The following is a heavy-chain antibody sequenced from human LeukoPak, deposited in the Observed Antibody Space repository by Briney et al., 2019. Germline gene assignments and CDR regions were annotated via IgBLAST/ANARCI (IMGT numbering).Heavy chain of an antibody. CDR2: ISSSGSNI. CDR1: GFTFTTYW. Sequence: GGPLRLSCAPCGFTFTTYWVPCVRQAPEKALECVSYISSSGSNIYYSDSVKGRFTISRDNAKNSLYLRMNSLRAEDTALYYCARLYDYGGDIWGQGTMVTVSS. V-gene: IGHV3-48*04. CDR3: ARLYDYGGDI. D-gene: IGHD4/OR15-4a*01. J-gene: IGHJ3*02.